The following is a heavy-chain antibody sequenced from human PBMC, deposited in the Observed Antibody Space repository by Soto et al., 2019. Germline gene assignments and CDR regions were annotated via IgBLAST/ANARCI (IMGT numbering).Heavy chain of an antibody. Sequence: PSETLSLTCTVSGGSISSSSYYWGWIRQPPGKGLEWIGSIYYSGSTYYNPSLKSRVTISVDTSKNQFSLKLSSVTAADTAVYYCARPQNPGGSSGYGSSWFDPWGQGTLVTVSS. V-gene: IGHV4-39*01. J-gene: IGHJ5*02. D-gene: IGHD3-22*01. CDR3: ARPQNPGGSSGYGSSWFDP. CDR2: IYYSGST. CDR1: GGSISSSSYY.